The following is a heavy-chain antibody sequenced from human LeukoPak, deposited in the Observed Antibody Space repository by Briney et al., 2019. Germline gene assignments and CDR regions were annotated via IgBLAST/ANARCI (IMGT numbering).Heavy chain of an antibody. D-gene: IGHD3-10*01. CDR2: IYYSGST. V-gene: IGHV4-39*07. CDR1: GGSISSSSYY. Sequence: SETLSLTCTVSGGSISSSSYYWGWIRQPPGKGLEWIGSIYYSGSTYYNPSLKSRVTISVDTSKNQFSLKLSSVTAADTAVYYCARNHGSGSYIFLYWFDPWGQGTLVTVSS. J-gene: IGHJ5*02. CDR3: ARNHGSGSYIFLYWFDP.